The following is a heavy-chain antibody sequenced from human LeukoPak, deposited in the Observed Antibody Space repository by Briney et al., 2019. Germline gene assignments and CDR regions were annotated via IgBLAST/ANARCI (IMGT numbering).Heavy chain of an antibody. CDR2: IYYSGST. CDR1: GGSISNYY. J-gene: IGHJ3*02. Sequence: SETLSLTCNVSGGSISNYYWSWIRQPPGKGLEWIGYIYYSGSTNYNPSLKSRVTISVDTSKNQFSLKLSSVTAADTAVYYCARRPPRYIYAFDIWGQGTMVTVSS. D-gene: IGHD2-2*02. V-gene: IGHV4-59*08. CDR3: ARRPPRYIYAFDI.